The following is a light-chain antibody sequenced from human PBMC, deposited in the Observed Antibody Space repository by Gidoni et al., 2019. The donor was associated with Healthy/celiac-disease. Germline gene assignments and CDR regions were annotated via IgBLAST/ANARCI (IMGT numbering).Light chain of an antibody. CDR3: SSYAGSNNLG. V-gene: IGLV2-8*01. J-gene: IGLJ2*01. CDR2: EVS. CDR1: RSDVGGYNY. Sequence: QSALTQPPSASGSPVQSVTISCTGTRSDVGGYNYVSWYQHHPGKAPKLMISEVSQRPAGVYDRFSGSKSGNSASLTVSGRQAEDEADYYCSSYAGSNNLGFGGGTKLT.